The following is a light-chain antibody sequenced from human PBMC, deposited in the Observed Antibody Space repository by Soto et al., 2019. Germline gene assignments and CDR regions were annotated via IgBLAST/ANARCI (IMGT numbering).Light chain of an antibody. CDR3: QQYGSSPWT. CDR1: QSISSTY. Sequence: EIVLTQSPDTLSLSPGERATLSCRASQSISSTYLAWFQQKPGQTPRLLISGASSRATGIPERFSGSGSGTDFTLTISRLEPEDFAVYYCQQYGSSPWTFGQGTKVDIK. CDR2: GAS. J-gene: IGKJ1*01. V-gene: IGKV3-20*01.